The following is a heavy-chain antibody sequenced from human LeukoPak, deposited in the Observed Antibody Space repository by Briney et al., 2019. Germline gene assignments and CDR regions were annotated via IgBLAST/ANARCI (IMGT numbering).Heavy chain of an antibody. J-gene: IGHJ4*02. CDR1: GGSIISGEYY. D-gene: IGHD5-24*01. V-gene: IGHV4-31*03. CDR3: ARVEAATTNPRFGY. Sequence: SETLSLTCTVSGGSIISGEYYWSWVRQLPGQGLEWIGYIYYSGTTYYNPSLKSRVTISVDTSKNQFSLTSVTATDTATYYCARVEAATTNPRFGYWGQGALVTVSS. CDR2: IYYSGTT.